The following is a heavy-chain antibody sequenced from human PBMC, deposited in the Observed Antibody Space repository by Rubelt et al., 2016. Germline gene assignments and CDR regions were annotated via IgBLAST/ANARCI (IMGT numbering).Heavy chain of an antibody. J-gene: IGHJ4*02. Sequence: INWVRQAPGQGLEWMGRINPDSGGTNYAQKFQGRVTMTRDTSISTAYMQLSNLRSDDTAVYYCAVSYNSQWVWGQGTLVTVSS. CDR2: INPDSGGT. CDR3: AVSYNSQWV. D-gene: IGHD1-14*01. V-gene: IGHV1-2*06.